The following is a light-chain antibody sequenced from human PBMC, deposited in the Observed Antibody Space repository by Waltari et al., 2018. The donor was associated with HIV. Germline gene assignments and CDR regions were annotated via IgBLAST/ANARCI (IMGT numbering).Light chain of an antibody. V-gene: IGKV1-5*03. CDR3: QQYDSYPYT. CDR1: QSISNW. Sequence: IQMTQSPSTVSASVGDSVSITCRASQSISNWLSWYQQKPGRAPKLLIYKASTLENAVPSRYSGSASGTEFTLTISGLQPDDFATYYCQQYDSYPYTFGQGTKLEIK. CDR2: KAS. J-gene: IGKJ2*01.